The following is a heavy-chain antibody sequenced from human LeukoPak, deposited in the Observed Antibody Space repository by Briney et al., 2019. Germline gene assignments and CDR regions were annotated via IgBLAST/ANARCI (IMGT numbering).Heavy chain of an antibody. CDR3: ARIEGSYYSDY. CDR1: GFTFSSYS. D-gene: IGHD1-26*01. V-gene: IGHV3-21*01. J-gene: IGHJ4*02. Sequence: GGSLRLSCAASGFTFSSYSMNWVRQAPGKGLEWVSSISSSSSYIYYAHSVKGRFTISRDNAKNSLYLQMNSLRAEDTAVYYWARIEGSYYSDYWGQGTLVTVSS. CDR2: ISSSSSYI.